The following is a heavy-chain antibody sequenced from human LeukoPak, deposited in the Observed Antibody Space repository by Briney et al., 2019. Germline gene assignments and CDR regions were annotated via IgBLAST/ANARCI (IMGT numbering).Heavy chain of an antibody. D-gene: IGHD1-26*01. CDR3: AKDPRRGVGFVGATFDY. V-gene: IGHV3-30*02. J-gene: IGHJ4*02. Sequence: GRSLRLSCAASGFTFSSYGMHWVRQAPGKGLEWVAFIRYDGSNKYYADSVKGRFTISRDNSKNTLYLQMNSLRAEDTAVYYCAKDPRRGVGFVGATFDYWGQGTLVSVSS. CDR1: GFTFSSYG. CDR2: IRYDGSNK.